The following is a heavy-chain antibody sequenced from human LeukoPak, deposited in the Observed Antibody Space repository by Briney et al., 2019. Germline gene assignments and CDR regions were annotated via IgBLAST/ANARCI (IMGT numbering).Heavy chain of an antibody. CDR2: INHSGST. J-gene: IGHJ4*02. D-gene: IGHD3-16*01. Sequence: SETMSLTCPVYARSFSGYYWSWNRQPPGKGREWIGEINHSGSTNYNPSLKSRVTISVETSKNQFSLRLSSVTVADTAVYYCARGLGEREVDYWGQGTLVTVSS. V-gene: IGHV4-34*01. CDR3: ARGLGEREVDY. CDR1: ARSFSGYY.